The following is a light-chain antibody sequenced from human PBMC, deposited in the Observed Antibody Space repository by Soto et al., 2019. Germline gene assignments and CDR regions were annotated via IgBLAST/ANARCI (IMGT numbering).Light chain of an antibody. Sequence: EIVLTQSPGTLSLSPGERATLSCRASQSVSNNYLAWYQQKPGQAPRLLIYGASRRATGLPDRFSGSGSGTDFTLTISRLEPEDFAVYSCQQYGSSPLTFGGGTKVEIK. V-gene: IGKV3-20*01. CDR2: GAS. CDR3: QQYGSSPLT. CDR1: QSVSNNY. J-gene: IGKJ4*01.